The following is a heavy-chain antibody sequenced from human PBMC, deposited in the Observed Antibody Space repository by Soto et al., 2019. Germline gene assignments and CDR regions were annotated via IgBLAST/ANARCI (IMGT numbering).Heavy chain of an antibody. CDR1: GYTFTGYY. CDR2: INPNSGGT. V-gene: IGHV1-2*04. Sequence: GASVKVSCKASGYTFTGYYMPWVRQAPGQGLEWMGWINPNSGGTNYAQKIQGWVTMTRDTSISTAYMELSRLRSDDTSVYYFAIPSPAAHYYYYYGMDVWGQGTTVTVSS. CDR3: AIPSPAAHYYYYYGMDV. J-gene: IGHJ6*02. D-gene: IGHD6-6*01.